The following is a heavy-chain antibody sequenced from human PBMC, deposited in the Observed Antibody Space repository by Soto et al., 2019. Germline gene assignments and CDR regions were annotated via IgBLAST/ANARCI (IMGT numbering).Heavy chain of an antibody. CDR1: GGSINSNNYY. CDR3: TTVAKNDY. D-gene: IGHD1-26*01. V-gene: IGHV4-39*02. Sequence: PSETLSLTCTVSGGSINSNNYYWAWIRQPPGKGLAWIASIYYDGSTYYNTSLKRRVTISKDTSKNQFSPRLTSVTAADTAVYYCTTVAKNDYWGQGTLVTVSS. CDR2: IYYDGST. J-gene: IGHJ4*02.